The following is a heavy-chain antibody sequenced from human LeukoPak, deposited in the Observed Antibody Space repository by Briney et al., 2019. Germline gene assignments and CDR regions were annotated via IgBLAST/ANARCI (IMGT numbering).Heavy chain of an antibody. V-gene: IGHV1-2*06. CDR3: ARPIAVAGFDY. J-gene: IGHJ4*02. D-gene: IGHD6-19*01. Sequence: ASVKVSCKASEYTFTGYYMHWVRQAPGQGLEWMGRINPNSGGTNYAQKFQGRVTMTRDTSISTAYMELSRLRSGDTAVYYCARPIAVAGFDYWGQGTLVTVSS. CDR1: EYTFTGYY. CDR2: INPNSGGT.